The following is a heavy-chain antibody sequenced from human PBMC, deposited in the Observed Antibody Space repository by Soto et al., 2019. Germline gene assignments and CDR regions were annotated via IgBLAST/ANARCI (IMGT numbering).Heavy chain of an antibody. V-gene: IGHV4-31*03. D-gene: IGHD3-10*01. Sequence: QVQLQESGPGLVKPSQTLSLTCTVSGGSISSGGYYWSWIRQHPGKGLEWIGYIYYSGSTYYNPSLKRRFTISVDTSKNQFSLKLSSVTAADTAVYYCARTITMVRGVIITPGYGMDVWGQGTTVTVSS. CDR2: IYYSGST. J-gene: IGHJ6*02. CDR1: GGSISSGGYY. CDR3: ARTITMVRGVIITPGYGMDV.